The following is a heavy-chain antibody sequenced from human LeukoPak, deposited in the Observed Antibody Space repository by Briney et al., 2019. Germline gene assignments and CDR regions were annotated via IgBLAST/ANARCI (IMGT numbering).Heavy chain of an antibody. Sequence: SVKVSCKVSGYTLTELSMHWVRQAPGQGLEWMGGIIPIFGTANYAQKFQGRVTITADESTSTAYMELSSLRSEDTAVYYCAGTPDIVVVPAAYDAFDIWGQGTMVTVSS. CDR3: AGTPDIVVVPAAYDAFDI. CDR2: IIPIFGTA. D-gene: IGHD2-2*01. V-gene: IGHV1-69*13. CDR1: GYTLTELS. J-gene: IGHJ3*02.